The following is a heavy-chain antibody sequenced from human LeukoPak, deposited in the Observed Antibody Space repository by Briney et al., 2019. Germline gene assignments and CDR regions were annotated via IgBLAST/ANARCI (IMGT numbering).Heavy chain of an antibody. Sequence: GGSLRLSCAASGFTFSSSWMHWVRQAPGKGLIWVSRVNGDGTGTIYADSVKGRFTISRDNSKNMLYLHMNSLRGEDTAIYYCAKALVVAVDASRAFDNWGQGTLVTVSS. V-gene: IGHV3-74*01. CDR2: VNGDGTGT. CDR1: GFTFSSSW. J-gene: IGHJ4*02. CDR3: AKALVVAVDASRAFDN. D-gene: IGHD2-15*01.